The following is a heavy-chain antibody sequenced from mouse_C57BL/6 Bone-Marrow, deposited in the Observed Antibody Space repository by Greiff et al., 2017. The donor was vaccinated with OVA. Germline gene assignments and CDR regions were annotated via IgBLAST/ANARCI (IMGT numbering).Heavy chain of an antibody. Sequence: EVKLMESGGGLVQPGGSLKLSCAASGFTFSDYGMAWVRQAPRKGPEWVAFISNLAYSIYYADTVTGRFTISRENAKNTLYLEMSSLRSEDTAMYYCARNYGSIYAMDYWGQGTSVTVSS. CDR3: ARNYGSIYAMDY. CDR1: GFTFSDYG. V-gene: IGHV5-15*01. J-gene: IGHJ4*01. D-gene: IGHD1-1*01. CDR2: ISNLAYSI.